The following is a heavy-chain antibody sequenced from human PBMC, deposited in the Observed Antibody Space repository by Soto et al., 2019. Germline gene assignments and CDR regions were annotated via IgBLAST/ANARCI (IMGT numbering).Heavy chain of an antibody. CDR3: ARVPSPFDFYYAMDV. J-gene: IGHJ6*02. Sequence: PSETLSLTCAVSGGSISRSNWWSGVRQPPGKGLEWIGEIYHSGTTYYNPSLKSRLTMSLDTSQNQFSLKLNSVTAADTAVYFCARVPSPFDFYYAMDVWGQGTTVTVSS. V-gene: IGHV4-4*02. CDR1: GGSISRSNW. D-gene: IGHD3-16*01. CDR2: IYHSGTT.